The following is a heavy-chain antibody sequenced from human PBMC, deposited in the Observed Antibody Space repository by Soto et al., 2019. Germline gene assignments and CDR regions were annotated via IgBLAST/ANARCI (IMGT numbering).Heavy chain of an antibody. J-gene: IGHJ6*02. CDR2: IKQDGSEK. Sequence: PGGSLRLSCAASGFTFSSYWMSWVRQAPGKGLEWVANIKQDGSEKYYVDSVKGRFTISRDNAKNSLYLQMNSLRAEDTAVYYCARGLTSYDILTGYSWRGMDVWGQGTTVTVS. CDR3: ARGLTSYDILTGYSWRGMDV. D-gene: IGHD3-9*01. V-gene: IGHV3-7*03. CDR1: GFTFSSYW.